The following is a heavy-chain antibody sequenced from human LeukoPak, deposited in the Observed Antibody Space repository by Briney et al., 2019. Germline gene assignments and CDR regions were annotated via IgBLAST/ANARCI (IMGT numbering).Heavy chain of an antibody. Sequence: ASVTVSCKAPGYTFTSYYIHWVRQAPGQGLEWMGIINPSGGSTNYAQKFQGRVTMTRDTSTSTVYMEVSSLRSEDTAVYYCARGLASWLLDSWGQGTLVTVSS. CDR3: ARGLASWLLDS. J-gene: IGHJ4*02. V-gene: IGHV1-46*01. D-gene: IGHD3-22*01. CDR1: GYTFTSYY. CDR2: INPSGGST.